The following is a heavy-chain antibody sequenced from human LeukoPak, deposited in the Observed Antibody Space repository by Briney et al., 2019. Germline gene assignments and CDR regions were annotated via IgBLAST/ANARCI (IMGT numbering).Heavy chain of an antibody. J-gene: IGHJ4*02. V-gene: IGHV3-21*01. Sequence: GGSLRLSCAASGFTFSSYSVNWVRQAPGKGLEWVSSISSSSSYIYYADSVKGRFTISRDNAKNSLYLQMNSLRAEDTAVYYCARERCSSTSCYTYYFDYWGQGTLVTVSS. CDR1: GFTFSSYS. CDR3: ARERCSSTSCYTYYFDY. CDR2: ISSSSSYI. D-gene: IGHD2-2*01.